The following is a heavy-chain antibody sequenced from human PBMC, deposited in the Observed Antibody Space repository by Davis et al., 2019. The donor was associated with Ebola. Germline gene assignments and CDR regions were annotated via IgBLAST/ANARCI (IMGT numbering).Heavy chain of an antibody. V-gene: IGHV1-18*04. CDR2: INPHNGNT. CDR3: ARGSGPLGELLSGMDV. D-gene: IGHD3-10*01. Sequence: ASVKVSCKASGYTFTSYGITWVRQAPGQGLEWMGWINPHNGNTNYAHNVQGRVTMTTDTSTSTAYMEVGILRSDDTAVYYCARGSGPLGELLSGMDVWGQGTTVTVSS. J-gene: IGHJ6*02. CDR1: GYTFTSYG.